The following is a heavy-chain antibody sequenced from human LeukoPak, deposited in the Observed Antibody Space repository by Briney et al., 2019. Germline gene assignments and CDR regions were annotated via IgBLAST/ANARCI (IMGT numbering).Heavy chain of an antibody. Sequence: PGGSLRLSCAASGFTFSSYAMHWVRQAPGKGLEWVAIISYDGSNKYYADSVKGRFTISRDNSKNTLYLQMNSLRAEDTAVYYCARERQDYSFDYWGQGTLVTVSS. CDR1: GFTFSSYA. CDR3: ARERQDYSFDY. V-gene: IGHV3-30*04. D-gene: IGHD4/OR15-4a*01. J-gene: IGHJ4*02. CDR2: ISYDGSNK.